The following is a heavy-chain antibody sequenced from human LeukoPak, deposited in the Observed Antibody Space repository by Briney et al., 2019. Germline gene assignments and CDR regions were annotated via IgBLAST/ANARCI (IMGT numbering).Heavy chain of an antibody. Sequence: SQTLSLTCAVSGGSISSGGYSWSWIRQPPGKGLEWIGYIYHSGSTYYNPSLKSRVTISVDRSKNQFSLKLSSVTAADTAVYYCASAPASRYRSGGSCYINYYYGMDVWGQGTTVTVSS. J-gene: IGHJ6*02. CDR3: ASAPASRYRSGGSCYINYYYGMDV. CDR2: IYHSGST. CDR1: GGSISSGGYS. D-gene: IGHD2-15*01. V-gene: IGHV4-30-2*01.